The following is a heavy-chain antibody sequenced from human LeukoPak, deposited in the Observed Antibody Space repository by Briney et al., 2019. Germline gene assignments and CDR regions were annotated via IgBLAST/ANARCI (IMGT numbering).Heavy chain of an antibody. CDR3: ARDLNCSGSSCYSSNWFDP. V-gene: IGHV4-61*02. CDR2: IYTSGST. Sequence: SETLSLTCTVSGGSISSGSYYWSWIRQPAGKGLEWIGRIYTSGSTNYNPSLKSRVTISVDTSKNQFSLKLSSVTAADTAVYYCARDLNCSGSSCYSSNWFDPWGQGTLVTVSS. CDR1: GGSISSGSYY. D-gene: IGHD2-15*01. J-gene: IGHJ5*02.